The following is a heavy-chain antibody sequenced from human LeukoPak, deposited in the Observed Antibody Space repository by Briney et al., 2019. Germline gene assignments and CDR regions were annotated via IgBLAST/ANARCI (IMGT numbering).Heavy chain of an antibody. D-gene: IGHD3-10*01. V-gene: IGHV3-15*01. J-gene: IGHJ4*02. Sequence: GGSLRLSCAASGLTLSNAWMSWVRQAPGKGLEWVGRVKRKTDGGTTDYVAPVKGRFTISRDDSKNTLYLQMNRLKTEDTAVYYCTTGGRSGYWGQGTLVTVSS. CDR1: GLTLSNAW. CDR2: VKRKTDGGTT. CDR3: TTGGRSGY.